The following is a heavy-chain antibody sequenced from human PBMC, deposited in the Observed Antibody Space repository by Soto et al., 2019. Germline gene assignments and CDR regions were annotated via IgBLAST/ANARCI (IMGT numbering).Heavy chain of an antibody. D-gene: IGHD5-18*01. J-gene: IGHJ5*02. CDR1: GFTFSGSA. V-gene: IGHV3-73*01. Sequence: EVQLVESGGGLVQPGGSLKLSCAASGFTFSGSAMHWVRQASGKGLEWVGRIRSKANSYATAYAASVKGRFTISRDDSKNTAYLQMNSLKTEDTAVYYCTRPAKVDTAMEKYLNWFDPWGQGTLVTVSS. CDR2: IRSKANSYAT. CDR3: TRPAKVDTAMEKYLNWFDP.